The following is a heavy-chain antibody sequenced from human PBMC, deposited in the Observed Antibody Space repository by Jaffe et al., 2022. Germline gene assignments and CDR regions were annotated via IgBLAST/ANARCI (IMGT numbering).Heavy chain of an antibody. CDR2: IRYDGSNK. D-gene: IGHD3-3*01. J-gene: IGHJ6*04. V-gene: IGHV3-30*02. Sequence: QVQLVESGGGVVQPGGSLRLSCAASGFTFSSYGMHWVRQAPGKGLEWVAFIRYDGSNKYYADSVKGRFTISRDNSKNTLYLQMNSLRAEDTAVYYCAKAHYDFWSGYPDVWGKGTTVTVSS. CDR1: GFTFSSYG. CDR3: AKAHYDFWSGYPDV.